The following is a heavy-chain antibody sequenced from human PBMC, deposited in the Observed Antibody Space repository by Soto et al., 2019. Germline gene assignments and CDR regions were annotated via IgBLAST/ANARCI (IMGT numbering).Heavy chain of an antibody. V-gene: IGHV4-31*03. Sequence: QVQLQESGPGLVKTSQTLSLTCTVSGASISSGSYYWRWIRQLPGKGLEWIGYISNSGSTYDNPSRKSRFTISVATSKNQFSLRVSSVTAADTAVYYCARSVYSNHVYWGQGTLVTFSS. CDR2: ISNSGST. D-gene: IGHD4-4*01. CDR3: ARSVYSNHVY. J-gene: IGHJ4*02. CDR1: GASISSGSYY.